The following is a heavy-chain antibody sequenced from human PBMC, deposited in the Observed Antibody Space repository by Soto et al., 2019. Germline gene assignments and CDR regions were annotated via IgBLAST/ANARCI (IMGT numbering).Heavy chain of an antibody. D-gene: IGHD2-21*01. J-gene: IGHJ4*02. CDR1: GDSVSSNSVT. Sequence: PSQTLSLTCAISGDSVSSNSVTWNWIRQSPSRGLEWLGRTYYRSKWYNDYAVSVRSRITINPDTSKNQFSLQLNSVTPEDTAVYFCARAHCGGYYCYFDYWGQGTLVTVSS. CDR3: ARAHCGGYYCYFDY. V-gene: IGHV6-1*01. CDR2: TYYRSKWYN.